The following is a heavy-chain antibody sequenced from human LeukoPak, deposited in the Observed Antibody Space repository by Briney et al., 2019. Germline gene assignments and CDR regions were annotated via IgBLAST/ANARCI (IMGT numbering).Heavy chain of an antibody. CDR2: IYYSGST. CDR3: ARRGLTGYHYWYFDL. Sequence: PSETLSLTCTVSGGSISSSSYYWGWIRQPPGKGLEWIGSIYYSGSTYYNPSLKSRVTISVDTSKNQFSLKLSSVTAADTAVYYCARRGLTGYHYWYFDLWGRGTLVTVSS. V-gene: IGHV4-39*01. CDR1: GGSISSSSYY. J-gene: IGHJ2*01. D-gene: IGHD3-9*01.